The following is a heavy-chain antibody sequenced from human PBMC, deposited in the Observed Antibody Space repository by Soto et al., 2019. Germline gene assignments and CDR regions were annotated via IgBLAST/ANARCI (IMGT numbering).Heavy chain of an antibody. CDR3: ANGYCSSPDSCTQDYYYGMDV. D-gene: IGHD2-2*01. CDR2: ISGSGGST. J-gene: IGHJ6*02. V-gene: IGHV3-23*01. CDR1: GFTFSSYA. Sequence: EVQLLESGGGLVQPGGSLRLSCAASGFTFSSYAMSWVRQAPGKGLEWVSAISGSGGSTYYADSVKGRFTISRDNSKNTLYLQMNSLRAEDTAVYYCANGYCSSPDSCTQDYYYGMDVWGQGTTVTVSS.